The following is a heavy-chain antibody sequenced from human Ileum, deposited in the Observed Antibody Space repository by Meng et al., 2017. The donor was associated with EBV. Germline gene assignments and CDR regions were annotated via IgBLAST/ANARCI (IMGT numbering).Heavy chain of an antibody. D-gene: IGHD1-14*01. CDR3: ARDPTGGEDHQRV. V-gene: IGHV4-4*02. Sequence: LPLQASGPRLSKPSGTLSVPCAVSGGPISSSNWWSWVRQPPGKGLEWIGKIYHSGITIYNPSLKSRVTMSVDNSKNQFSLKLNSMTAADTAVYYCARDPTGGEDHQRVWGQGTLVTVSS. CDR1: GGPISSSNW. CDR2: IYHSGIT. J-gene: IGHJ4*02.